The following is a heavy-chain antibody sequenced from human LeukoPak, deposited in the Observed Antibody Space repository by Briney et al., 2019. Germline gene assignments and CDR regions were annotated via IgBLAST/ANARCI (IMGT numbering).Heavy chain of an antibody. V-gene: IGHV3-21*04. CDR3: AKAPELLAAEGWFDP. Sequence: GGSLRLSCAASGFTFSSYSMNWVRQAPGKGLEWVSSISSSSSYIYYADSVKGRFTISRDNSKNTLYLQMNSLRAEDTAVYYCAKAPELLAAEGWFDPWGQGTLVTVSS. D-gene: IGHD6-13*01. J-gene: IGHJ5*02. CDR2: ISSSSSYI. CDR1: GFTFSSYS.